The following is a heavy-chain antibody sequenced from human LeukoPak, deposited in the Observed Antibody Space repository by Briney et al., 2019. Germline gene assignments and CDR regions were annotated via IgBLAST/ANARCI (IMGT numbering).Heavy chain of an antibody. CDR2: ISSSGSTI. J-gene: IGHJ6*04. CDR1: GFTFSSYE. V-gene: IGHV3-48*03. CDR3: AELGITMIGGV. D-gene: IGHD3-10*02. Sequence: GGSLRLSCAASGFTFSSYEMNWFRQAPGKGLEGVSYISSSGSTIYYADSVKGRFTISRDNAKNSLYLQMNSLRAEDTAVYYCAELGITMIGGVWGKGTTVTISS.